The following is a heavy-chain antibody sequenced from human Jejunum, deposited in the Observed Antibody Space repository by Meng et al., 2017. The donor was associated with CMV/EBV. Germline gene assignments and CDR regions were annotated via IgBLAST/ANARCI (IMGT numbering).Heavy chain of an antibody. D-gene: IGHD4-11*01. CDR3: ARENDYSNYFDQ. CDR1: GFTVNNYP. V-gene: IGHV3-30-3*01. J-gene: IGHJ4*02. CDR2: ISYDGGNE. Sequence: SGFTVNNYPIHWVRQAPGKGLEWVALISYDGGNEYYADSVKGRFTISRDSSKSTLYLQMNSLRGEDSAIYYCARENDYSNYFDQWGRGTLVTVSS.